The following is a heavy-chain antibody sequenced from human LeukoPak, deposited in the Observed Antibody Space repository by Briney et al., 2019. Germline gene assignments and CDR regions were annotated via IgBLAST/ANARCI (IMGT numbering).Heavy chain of an antibody. CDR2: IYTSGST. V-gene: IGHV4-4*07. CDR3: ARTLKHYYDSSGYRWGLYWYFDL. J-gene: IGHJ2*01. CDR1: GGSISSYY. D-gene: IGHD3-22*01. Sequence: SETLSLTCTVSGGSISSYYWSWIRQPAGKGLEWIGRIYTSGSTNYNPSLKSRVTMSVDTSKNQFSLKLSSVTAAGTAVYYCARTLKHYYDSSGYRWGLYWYFDLWGRGTLVTVSS.